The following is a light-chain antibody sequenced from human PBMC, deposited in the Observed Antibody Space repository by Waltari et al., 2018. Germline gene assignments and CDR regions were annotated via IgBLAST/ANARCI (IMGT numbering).Light chain of an antibody. CDR3: QKYGTLPAT. CDR2: DAS. V-gene: IGKV3-20*01. CDR1: QSVSRP. J-gene: IGKJ1*01. Sequence: EIVLTQSPGTLSLSPGERATLSCRASQSVSRPLAWYQQNPGQAPRLLIYDASTRATGIPDRFSGSGFGTDFSLTISRLEPEDFAVYYCQKYGTLPATFGQGTTVEIK.